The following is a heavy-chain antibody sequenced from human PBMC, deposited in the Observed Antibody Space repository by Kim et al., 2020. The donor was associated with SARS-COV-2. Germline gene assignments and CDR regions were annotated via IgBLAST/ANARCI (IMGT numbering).Heavy chain of an antibody. D-gene: IGHD1-26*01. CDR1: GFTFSNYW. CDR2: INSDGSST. J-gene: IGHJ3*02. CDR3: ARDAGGSYGDAFDI. V-gene: IGHV3-74*01. Sequence: GGSLRLSCAASGFTFSNYWMHWVRQAPGKGLVWVSRINSDGSSTSYADSVQGRLTISRDNAKNTLSLHMNSLRAEDTAVYYCARDAGGSYGDAFDIWGPG.